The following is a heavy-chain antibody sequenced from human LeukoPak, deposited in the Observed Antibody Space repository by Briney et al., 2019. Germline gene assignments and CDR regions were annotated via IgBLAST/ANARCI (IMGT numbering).Heavy chain of an antibody. D-gene: IGHD6-19*01. CDR1: GFTFSDYY. Sequence: GGSLRLFCAASGFTFSDYYMSWIRQAPGKGLEWVSYVSTTTSYTNYADSVKGRFTISRDNAKNSLYLQINSLRAEDPAVLYCARGQWLFDYWGQGTLVTVSS. CDR2: VSTTTSYT. V-gene: IGHV3-11*05. CDR3: ARGQWLFDY. J-gene: IGHJ4*02.